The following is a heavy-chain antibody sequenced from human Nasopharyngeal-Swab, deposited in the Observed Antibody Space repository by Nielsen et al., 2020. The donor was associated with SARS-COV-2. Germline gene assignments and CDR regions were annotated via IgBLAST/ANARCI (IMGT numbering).Heavy chain of an antibody. V-gene: IGHV1-24*01. CDR2: FDPEDGET. D-gene: IGHD2-2*01. CDR1: GYTLTELS. Sequence: ASVKVSCKVSGYTLTELSMHWVRQAPGKGLEWMGGFDPEDGETIYAQKFQGRVTMTEDTSTDTAYMELSSLRSEDTAVYYCATSQLEPAAMTFVDYWGQGTLVTVSS. J-gene: IGHJ4*02. CDR3: ATSQLEPAAMTFVDY.